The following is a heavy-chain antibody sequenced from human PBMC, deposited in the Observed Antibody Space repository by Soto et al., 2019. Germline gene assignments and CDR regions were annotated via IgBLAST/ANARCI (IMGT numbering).Heavy chain of an antibody. V-gene: IGHV4-39*01. CDR2: IYSIGNT. Sequence: SETLSLTCTVSGASIRSSAYWGWIRQPPGKGLEWIGSIYSIGNTYYNPSLKSGVTISADTSKNQFSLNLISVTAADTAVYYCRRSSRYSTDVWGQGVTVTVSS. D-gene: IGHD6-19*01. CDR1: GASIRSSAY. CDR3: RRSSRYSTDV. J-gene: IGHJ6*02.